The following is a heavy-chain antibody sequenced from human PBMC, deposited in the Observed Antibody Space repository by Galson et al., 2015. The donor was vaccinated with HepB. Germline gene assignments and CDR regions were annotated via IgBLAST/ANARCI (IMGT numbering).Heavy chain of an antibody. CDR2: ISGDGART. D-gene: IGHD3-10*01. J-gene: IGHJ4*02. Sequence: SLRLSCAASGSNYNSNAMSWVRQAPGKGLEWVSAISGDGARTFYADSVKGRFTISRDNSKKTVYLQMNNLRAEDTAIYYCAHIWVVRGVDVDYWGQGTLVTVSS. V-gene: IGHV3-23*01. CDR1: GSNYNSNA. CDR3: AHIWVVRGVDVDY.